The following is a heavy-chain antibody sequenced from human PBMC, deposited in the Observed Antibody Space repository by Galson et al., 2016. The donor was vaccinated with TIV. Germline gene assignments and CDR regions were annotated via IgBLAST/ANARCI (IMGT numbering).Heavy chain of an antibody. CDR2: ITPINGDT. CDR1: GYMFTDYY. V-gene: IGHV1-2*02. Sequence: SVKVSCKASGYMFTDYYIHWVRQAPGQGLEWMGWITPINGDTKYAQQFQGRVAMTRDKSISTAYLELTRVTTDDTAVYYCARDRNTYYFDFPFDYWGQGTQVTVSS. CDR3: ARDRNTYYFDFPFDY. J-gene: IGHJ4*02. D-gene: IGHD3-9*01.